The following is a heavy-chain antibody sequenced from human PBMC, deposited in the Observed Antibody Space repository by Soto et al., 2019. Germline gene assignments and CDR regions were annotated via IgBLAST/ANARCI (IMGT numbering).Heavy chain of an antibody. CDR1: GGSISSYY. Sequence: SETLSLTCTVSGGSISSYYWSWIRQPPGKGLEWIGYIYYSGSTNYNPSLKSRVTISVDTSKNQFSLKLSSVTAADTAVYYCARHPDYDILTGYDYWGQGTLVTVSS. V-gene: IGHV4-59*08. CDR3: ARHPDYDILTGYDY. D-gene: IGHD3-9*01. J-gene: IGHJ4*02. CDR2: IYYSGST.